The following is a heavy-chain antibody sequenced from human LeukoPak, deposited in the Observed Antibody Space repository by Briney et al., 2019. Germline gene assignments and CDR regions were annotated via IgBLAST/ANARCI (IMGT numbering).Heavy chain of an antibody. CDR2: ISSSSSYI. V-gene: IGHV3-21*01. Sequence: GGSLRLSCAASGFTFSSYSMNWVRQAPGKGLEWVSSISSSSSYIYYADSVKGRFTISRDNAKNSLYLQMNSLRAGDTAVYYCARKKYSSSSNFDYWGQGTLVTVSS. J-gene: IGHJ4*02. D-gene: IGHD6-6*01. CDR1: GFTFSSYS. CDR3: ARKKYSSSSNFDY.